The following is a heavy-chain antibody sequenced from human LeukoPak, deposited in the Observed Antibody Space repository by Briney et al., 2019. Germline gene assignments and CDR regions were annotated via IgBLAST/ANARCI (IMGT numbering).Heavy chain of an antibody. CDR3: ARPSSWTDAFDI. V-gene: IGHV5-51*01. D-gene: IGHD6-13*01. CDR1: GYTFATYW. CDR2: IYPTDSDA. J-gene: IGHJ3*02. Sequence: GESLKISCKLSGYTFATYWIGWVRQMPGKGLEWMGVIYPTDSDARYSPSFQGQVTISVDKSISTVYLQWNSLKASDTAMYYCARPSSWTDAFDIWGQGTMVTVSS.